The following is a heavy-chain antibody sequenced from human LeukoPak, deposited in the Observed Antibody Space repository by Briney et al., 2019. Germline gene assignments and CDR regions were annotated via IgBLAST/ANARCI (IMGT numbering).Heavy chain of an antibody. CDR2: ISSSSSYI. V-gene: IGHV3-21*01. CDR3: ARAEYYYDSSGCGAFVI. D-gene: IGHD3-22*01. Sequence: PGGSLRLSCAVSGFTFSSYSMNWVRQAPGKGLEWVSSISSSSSYIYYADSVKGRFTISRDNAKNSLYLQMNSLRAEDTAVYYCARAEYYYDSSGCGAFVIWGQGTMVTVSS. J-gene: IGHJ3*02. CDR1: GFTFSSYS.